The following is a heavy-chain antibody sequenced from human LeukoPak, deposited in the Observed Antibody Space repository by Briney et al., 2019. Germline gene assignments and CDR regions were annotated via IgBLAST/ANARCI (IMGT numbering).Heavy chain of an antibody. CDR1: GDSISSYY. D-gene: IGHD6-19*01. J-gene: IGHJ5*02. CDR3: ARSSSSGWGFRFDP. CDR2: IYYSGST. V-gene: IGHV4-59*01. Sequence: SETLSLTCTVSGDSISSYYCSWIRQPPGKGLEWIGYIYYSGSTSYNPSLKSRVTISLDTSNNQFSLKLSSVTAADTAVYYCARSSSSGWGFRFDPWGQGTLVTVSS.